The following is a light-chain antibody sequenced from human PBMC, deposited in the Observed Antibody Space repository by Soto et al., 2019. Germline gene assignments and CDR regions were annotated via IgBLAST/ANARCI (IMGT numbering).Light chain of an antibody. CDR1: QDISNY. CDR2: AAS. CDR3: QHYNSYPWT. V-gene: IGKV1-16*01. J-gene: IGKJ1*01. Sequence: DIQMTQSPSSLSASVGDRVTITCRASQDISNYLAWFQQKPGKAPKSLIYAASILQSGVPSRFTGSGSGTDFTLTINSLQPEDFATYYCQHYNSYPWTFGQGTKVEIK.